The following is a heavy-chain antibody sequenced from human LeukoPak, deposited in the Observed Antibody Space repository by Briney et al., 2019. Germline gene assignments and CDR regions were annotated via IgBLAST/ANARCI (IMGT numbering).Heavy chain of an antibody. CDR3: ARGYCRGGSCYSGDAFDI. CDR1: GFTFSSYW. D-gene: IGHD2-15*01. V-gene: IGHV3-74*01. Sequence: GGSLRLSCAASGFTFSSYWMHWVRQAPGKGLVWVSRINSDGSSTSYADSVKGRFTISRDNAKNTLYLQMNSLRAEDTAVYYCARGYCRGGSCYSGDAFDIWGQGTMVTVSS. CDR2: INSDGSST. J-gene: IGHJ3*02.